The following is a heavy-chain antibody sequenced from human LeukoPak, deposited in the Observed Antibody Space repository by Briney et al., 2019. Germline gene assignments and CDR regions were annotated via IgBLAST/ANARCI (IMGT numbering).Heavy chain of an antibody. CDR2: IYYGGST. V-gene: IGHV4-59*08. Sequence: SETLSLTCTVSGGSMSFYYWSWIRQSPGKGLECIGYIYYGGSTYYNPSLKSRVTISVDTSKNQFSLNLDSVTAADTAVYYCARRAGIGQAYFDYWGQGTLVTVSS. J-gene: IGHJ4*02. CDR3: ARRAGIGQAYFDY. CDR1: GGSMSFYY. D-gene: IGHD6-13*01.